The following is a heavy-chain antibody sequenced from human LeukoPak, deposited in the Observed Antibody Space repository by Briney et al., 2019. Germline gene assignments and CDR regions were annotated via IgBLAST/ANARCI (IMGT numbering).Heavy chain of an antibody. Sequence: TGGSLRLSCAASGFTFNRYNMNWVRRAPGKGLEWVSSISTSSSYIYYADSVRGRFTITRDNAKNSLYLQMNSLRAEDTAVYSCARGADGVSSNSRGWFDPWGQGTLVTVSS. CDR1: GFTFNRYN. J-gene: IGHJ5*02. CDR3: ARGADGVSSNSRGWFDP. V-gene: IGHV3-21*01. CDR2: ISTSSSYI. D-gene: IGHD2-15*01.